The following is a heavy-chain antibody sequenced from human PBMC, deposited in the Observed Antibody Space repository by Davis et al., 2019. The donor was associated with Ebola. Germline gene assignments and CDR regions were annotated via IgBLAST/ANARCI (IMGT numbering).Heavy chain of an antibody. CDR3: ARQAAAALDGLI. D-gene: IGHD6-13*01. Sequence: MPSETLSLTCTVSGGSISSYYWSWIRQPPGKGLEWIGYIYYSGSTNYNPSLKSRVTISVDTSKNQFSLKLSSVTAADTAVYYCARQAAAALDGLIWGQGTLVTVSS. CDR2: IYYSGST. V-gene: IGHV4-59*08. CDR1: GGSISSYY. J-gene: IGHJ4*02.